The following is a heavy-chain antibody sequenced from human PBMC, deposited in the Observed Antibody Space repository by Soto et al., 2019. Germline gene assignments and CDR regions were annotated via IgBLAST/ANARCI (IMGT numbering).Heavy chain of an antibody. CDR1: GFTFSNAW. D-gene: IGHD3-3*01. CDR2: IKSKTDGGTT. J-gene: IGHJ6*02. Sequence: GGSLRLSCAASGFTFSNAWMNWVRQAPGKGLEWVGRIKSKTDGGTTDYAAPVKGRFTISRDDSKNTLYLQMNSLKTEDTAVYYCTTDMSPYYDFLDGMDVWGQGTTVTVSS. CDR3: TTDMSPYYDFLDGMDV. V-gene: IGHV3-15*07.